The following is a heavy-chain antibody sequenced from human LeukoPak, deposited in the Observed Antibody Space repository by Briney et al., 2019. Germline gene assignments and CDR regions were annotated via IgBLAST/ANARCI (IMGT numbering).Heavy chain of an antibody. Sequence: SETLSLTCAVYGGSFSGYYWSWIRQPPGKGLEWIGEINHSGSTNYNPSLKSRVTISVDTSKNQFSLKLSSVTAADTAVYYCARGTWGYSYGWDRYYYMDVWGKGTTVTVSS. CDR2: INHSGST. CDR3: ARGTWGYSYGWDRYYYMDV. D-gene: IGHD5-18*01. CDR1: GGSFSGYY. V-gene: IGHV4-34*01. J-gene: IGHJ6*03.